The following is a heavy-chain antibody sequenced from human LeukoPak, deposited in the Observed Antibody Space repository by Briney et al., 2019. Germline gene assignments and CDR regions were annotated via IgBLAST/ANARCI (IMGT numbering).Heavy chain of an antibody. V-gene: IGHV4-59*01. CDR2: IYYTGST. J-gene: IGHJ2*01. CDR1: GGSISSYY. CDR3: ARDYGDYPSWYFDL. Sequence: SETLSLTCTVSGGSISSYYWSWIRQPPGKGLEWIGYIYYTGSTNYNPSLKSRVTISVNTSKNQFSLKLSSVTAADTAVCYCARDYGDYPSWYFDLWGRGTLVTVSS. D-gene: IGHD4-17*01.